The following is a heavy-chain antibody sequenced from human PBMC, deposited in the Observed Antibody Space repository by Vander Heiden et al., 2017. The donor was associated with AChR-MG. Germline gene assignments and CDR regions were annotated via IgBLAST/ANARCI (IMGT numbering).Heavy chain of an antibody. J-gene: IGHJ4*02. V-gene: IGHV3-21*01. CDR1: GFTFSSYS. Sequence: EVQLVESGGGLVKPGGSLRLSCAASGFTFSSYSMNWVRQAPGKGLEWVSSISSSSSYIYYADSVKGRFTISRDNAKNSLYLQMNSLRAEDTAVYYCARDTREQQLEYYFDYWGQGTLVTVSS. CDR2: ISSSSSYI. CDR3: ARDTREQQLEYYFDY. D-gene: IGHD6-13*01.